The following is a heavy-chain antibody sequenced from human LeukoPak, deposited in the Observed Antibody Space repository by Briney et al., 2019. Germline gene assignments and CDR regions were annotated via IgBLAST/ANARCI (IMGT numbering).Heavy chain of an antibody. J-gene: IGHJ4*02. D-gene: IGHD1-26*01. CDR3: AKVRENSGVFDY. CDR2: INPDGSTT. CDR1: GFTFSSYW. Sequence: PGGSLRLSCAASGFTFSSYWMHWVRQAPEKGLVWVSCINPDGSTTTYADSVEGRFTISRDNAKNSLYLQMNSLRAEDTALYYCAKVRENSGVFDYWGQGTLVTVSS. V-gene: IGHV3-74*01.